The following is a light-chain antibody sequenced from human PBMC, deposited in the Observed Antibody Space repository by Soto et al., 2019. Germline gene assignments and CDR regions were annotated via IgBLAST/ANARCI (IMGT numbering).Light chain of an antibody. J-gene: IGKJ2*01. CDR1: QSISSH. V-gene: IGKV1-39*01. Sequence: DIQMTQSPSSLSASVGDRVTITCRASQSISSHLNWYQQKPGKAPKLLIYAASSLQSGVPSRFSGSGSGTDFTLTISSLQPEDFATYYCQQSYSTLMYTFGQGTKVDIK. CDR3: QQSYSTLMYT. CDR2: AAS.